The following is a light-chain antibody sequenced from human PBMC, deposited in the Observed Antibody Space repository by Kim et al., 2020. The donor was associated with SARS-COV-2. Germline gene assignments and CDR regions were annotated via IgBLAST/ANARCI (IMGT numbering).Light chain of an antibody. CDR3: QQYNVYPYT. J-gene: IGKJ2*01. Sequence: GDRVTITCRASGTISSSLAWYQQNPGTAPKLLIYDASSLESVVPSRFSGSGSGTEFTLTISSLQPDDFATYYCQQYNVYPYTFGQGTKLEI. CDR2: DAS. CDR1: GTISSS. V-gene: IGKV1-5*01.